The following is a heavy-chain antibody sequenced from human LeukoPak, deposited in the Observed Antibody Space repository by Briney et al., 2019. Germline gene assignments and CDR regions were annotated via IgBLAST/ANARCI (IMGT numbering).Heavy chain of an antibody. CDR3: GKGPGYSVYDNLPHH. V-gene: IGHV3-30*18. D-gene: IGHD5/OR15-5a*01. CDR1: GFRFSSYG. Sequence: HPGRSLRLSCAASGFRFSSYGMHWVRQAPGKGLEWVAVISDDGSKIYYGDSVKGRFTIPRDNSKNTLNLQMDSLRADDTAVYYCGKGPGYSVYDNLPHHWGQGTLVTVSS. CDR2: ISDDGSKI. J-gene: IGHJ5*02.